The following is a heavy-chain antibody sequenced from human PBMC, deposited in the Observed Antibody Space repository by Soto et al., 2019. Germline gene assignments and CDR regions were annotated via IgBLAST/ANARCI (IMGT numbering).Heavy chain of an antibody. CDR3: AKHSSSSDFDY. J-gene: IGHJ4*02. D-gene: IGHD6-13*01. CDR1: GGSFSGYY. CDR2: INHSGST. V-gene: IGHV4-34*01. Sequence: QVQLQQWGAGLLKPSETLSLTCAVYGGSFSGYYWSWIRQPPGKGLEWIGEINHSGSTNYNPSLKGRVTLSLAPSKNHFSLKLTSVTAADTAVYYCAKHSSSSDFDYWGQGTLVTVSS.